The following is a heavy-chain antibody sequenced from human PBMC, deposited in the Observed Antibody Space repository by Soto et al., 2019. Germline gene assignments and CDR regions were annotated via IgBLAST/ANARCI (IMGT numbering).Heavy chain of an antibody. V-gene: IGHV1-24*01. Sequence: GASVKVSCKVSEYTLTELSMHWVRQAPGKGLEWMGGFDPEGGETIYAQKFQGRVTMTEDTSTDTAYMELSSLRSEDTAVYYCATGIGGSYNPRMNWFDPWGQGTLVTVSS. CDR1: EYTLTELS. J-gene: IGHJ5*02. CDR2: FDPEGGET. CDR3: ATGIGGSYNPRMNWFDP. D-gene: IGHD2-15*01.